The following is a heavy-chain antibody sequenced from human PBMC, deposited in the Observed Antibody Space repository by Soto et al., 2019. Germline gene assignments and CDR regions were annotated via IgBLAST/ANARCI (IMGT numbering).Heavy chain of an antibody. V-gene: IGHV4-30-4*01. J-gene: IGHJ4*02. CDR3: ATMGTPATGLYYFDY. Sequence: QVQLQESGPGLVKPSQTLSLTCTVSGGSISSGNYYWSWIRQPPGTGLEWIGFISYSGSAYYNPSLKSRVTIAVDTSKNQFSLNLSFVTAADTAVYYCATMGTPATGLYYFDYWGQGTLVTVSS. CDR1: GGSISSGNYY. D-gene: IGHD2-15*01. CDR2: ISYSGSA.